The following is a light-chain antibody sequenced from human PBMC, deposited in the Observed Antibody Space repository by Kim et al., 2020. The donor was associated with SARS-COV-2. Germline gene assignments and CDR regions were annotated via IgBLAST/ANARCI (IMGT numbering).Light chain of an antibody. CDR3: SAWDYSLRGIV. V-gene: IGLV1-47*01. Sequence: GQSVTLFCSRDISNNGSNYVFCYQQLPRTAPKLLIDRNNQRPSGVPDRFSGSKSGTSASLAISGLRSEDEAHYFYSAWDYSLRGIVFGEGTQLTVL. CDR2: RNN. CDR1: ISNNGSNY. J-gene: IGLJ2*01.